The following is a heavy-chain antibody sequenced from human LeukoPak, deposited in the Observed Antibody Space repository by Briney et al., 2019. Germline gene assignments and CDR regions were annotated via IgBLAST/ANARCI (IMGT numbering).Heavy chain of an antibody. CDR3: ASLHIVVVPAATFDY. J-gene: IGHJ4*02. Sequence: SETLSLTCTVSGGSISSSSYYWGWIRQPPGKGLEWIGSIYYSGSTYYNPSLKSRVTISVDTSKNQFSLKLSSVTAADTAVYYCASLHIVVVPAATFDYWGQGTLVTVSS. CDR1: GGSISSSSYY. CDR2: IYYSGST. V-gene: IGHV4-39*01. D-gene: IGHD2-2*01.